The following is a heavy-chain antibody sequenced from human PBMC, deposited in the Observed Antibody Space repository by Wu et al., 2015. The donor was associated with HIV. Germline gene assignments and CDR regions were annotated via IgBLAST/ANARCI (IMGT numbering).Heavy chain of an antibody. Sequence: EVQLLQSGTEVKKPGATVKISCKVFWIHLHRLLHALATRGPGKGLEWVGLIDPEDGETKYAEKFQGRITITVDTSIDTVYMEVNSLRSEDAAVYYCASRLATTQDWGQGTLVIVSS. CDR3: ASRLATTQD. D-gene: IGHD5-12*01. CDR1: WIHLHRLL. J-gene: IGHJ4*02. CDR2: IDPEDGET. V-gene: IGHV1-69-2*01.